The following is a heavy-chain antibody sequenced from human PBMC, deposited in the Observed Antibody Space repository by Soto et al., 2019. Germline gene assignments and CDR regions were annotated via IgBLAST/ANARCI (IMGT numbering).Heavy chain of an antibody. CDR3: ARDSSDSTDYHY. CDR1: GYTFTNNG. Sequence: SVKVSFKASGYTFTNNGISWVRQAPGQGLEWMGWISAYNGNTNYAQKLQARLTMTTDTSTSTAYMELRSLRSDDTAVYYCARDSSDSTDYHYWGQGTLVTVSS. CDR2: ISAYNGNT. V-gene: IGHV1-18*04. D-gene: IGHD3-22*01. J-gene: IGHJ4*02.